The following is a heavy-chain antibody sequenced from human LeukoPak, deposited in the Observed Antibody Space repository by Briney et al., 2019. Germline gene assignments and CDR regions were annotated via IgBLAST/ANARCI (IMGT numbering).Heavy chain of an antibody. CDR1: GFTFSSYG. J-gene: IGHJ4*02. V-gene: IGHV3-30*02. CDR3: AKVGERITVIVYHFDS. D-gene: IGHD3-22*01. Sequence: GGSLRLSCAASGFTFSSYGMHWVRQAPGKGLEWVAFIRYDGSNKYYADSVKGRFTISRDNFKNTLYLQMNSLRAEDTALYYCAKVGERITVIVYHFDSWGQGTLVTVSS. CDR2: IRYDGSNK.